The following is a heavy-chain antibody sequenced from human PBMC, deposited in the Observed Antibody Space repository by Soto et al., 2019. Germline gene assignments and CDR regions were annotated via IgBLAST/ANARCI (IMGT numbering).Heavy chain of an antibody. Sequence: PSETLSLTCAVSGGSISSGGYSWSWIRQPPGKGLEWIVYIYHSGSTYYTPSLKSRVTISVDRSKNQLSLKLSSVTAADTAVYYCARGGAYEEATFDYWGQGTLLTVSS. CDR2: IYHSGST. V-gene: IGHV4-30-2*01. CDR1: GGSISSGGYS. D-gene: IGHD5-12*01. CDR3: ARGGAYEEATFDY. J-gene: IGHJ4*02.